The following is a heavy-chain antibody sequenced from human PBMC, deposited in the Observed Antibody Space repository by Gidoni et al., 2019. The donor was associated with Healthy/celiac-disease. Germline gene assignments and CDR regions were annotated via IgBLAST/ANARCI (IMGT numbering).Heavy chain of an antibody. V-gene: IGHV4-59*01. Sequence: QVQLQESGPGLVKPSETLSLTCTVSGGSISSYYWSWIRQPPGKGLEWIGYIYYSGSTNYNPSLKSRVTISVDTSKNQFSLKLSSVTAADTAVYYCARDRGFGADYGMDVWGQGTTVTVSS. CDR3: ARDRGFGADYGMDV. CDR2: IYYSGST. D-gene: IGHD3-3*01. CDR1: GGSISSYY. J-gene: IGHJ6*02.